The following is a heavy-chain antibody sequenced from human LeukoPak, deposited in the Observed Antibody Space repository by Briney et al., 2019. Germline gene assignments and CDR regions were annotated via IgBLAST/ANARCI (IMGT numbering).Heavy chain of an antibody. J-gene: IGHJ6*03. CDR1: GDTFGRYA. D-gene: IGHD3-16*01. CDR3: ATTGGDIYYYYMDV. V-gene: IGHV1-69*13. CDR2: IIPVLSTA. Sequence: SVKVSCKASGDTFGRYAISWVRQAPGQGLEWMGGIIPVLSTANYAQKFQDRVTITADESTSTTYMELSSLKSEDTAVYYCATTGGDIYYYYMDVWGKGTTVTISS.